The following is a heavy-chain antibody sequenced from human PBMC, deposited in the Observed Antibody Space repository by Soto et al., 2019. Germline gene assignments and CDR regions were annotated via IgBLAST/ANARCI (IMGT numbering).Heavy chain of an antibody. Sequence: GGSLRLSCAASGFTFSSYGMHWVRQAPGQGLEWVAVISYDGSNKYYADSVKGRFTISRDNSKNTLYLQMNSLRAEDTAVYYCAKEGARRLRFLEWLKNWFDPWGQGT. CDR3: AKEGARRLRFLEWLKNWFDP. D-gene: IGHD3-3*01. CDR2: ISYDGSNK. V-gene: IGHV3-30*18. J-gene: IGHJ5*02. CDR1: GFTFSSYG.